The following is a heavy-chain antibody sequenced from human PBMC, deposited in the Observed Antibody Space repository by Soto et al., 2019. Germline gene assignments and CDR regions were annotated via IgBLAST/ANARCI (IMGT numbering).Heavy chain of an antibody. CDR3: AHSGASWSVSPFDF. D-gene: IGHD3-3*01. CDR2: IYCNGDE. CDR1: WFSLSTSGVG. V-gene: IGHV2-5*01. J-gene: IGHJ4*02. Sequence: QITLKESCRTLVKPTQTLTMTCTFSWFSLSTSGVGVGWIRQLPGKALGWLALIYCNGDERYRPPLKRRLTTTKDTSKTQVVLTMTNMATVAPATYYGAHSGASWSVSPFDFWGQGTLVTVSS.